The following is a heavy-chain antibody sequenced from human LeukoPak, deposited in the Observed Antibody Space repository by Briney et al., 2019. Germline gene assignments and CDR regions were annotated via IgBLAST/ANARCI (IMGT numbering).Heavy chain of an antibody. J-gene: IGHJ4*02. D-gene: IGHD3-10*01. Sequence: GGSLRISCAVSGFSFNNAWMNWVRQAPGKGLEWVGRIKRKIDGETTDYAAPVKGRFTISRDDSKSTLYLQMNSLKSEDTAVYYCTTLSFVWFGDDYWGQGTLVTVSS. CDR2: IKRKIDGETT. V-gene: IGHV3-15*01. CDR1: GFSFNNAW. CDR3: TTLSFVWFGDDY.